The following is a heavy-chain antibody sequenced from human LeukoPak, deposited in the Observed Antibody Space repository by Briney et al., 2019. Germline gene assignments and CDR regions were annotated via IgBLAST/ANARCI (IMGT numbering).Heavy chain of an antibody. J-gene: IGHJ6*03. D-gene: IGHD3-22*01. Sequence: ASVKVSCKASGYTFTSYGISWVRQAPGQGLEWMGWISAYNGNTNYAQKLQGRVTMTTDTSTSTAYMELRGLRSDDTAVYYCARMGGSSGYPYYYYYYMDVWGKGTTVTISS. V-gene: IGHV1-18*01. CDR2: ISAYNGNT. CDR1: GYTFTSYG. CDR3: ARMGGSSGYPYYYYYYMDV.